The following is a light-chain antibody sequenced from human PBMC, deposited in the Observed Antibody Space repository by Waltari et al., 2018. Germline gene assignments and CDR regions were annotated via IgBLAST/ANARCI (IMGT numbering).Light chain of an antibody. CDR3: QQYNNWPPLFT. Sequence: EIVMTQSPATRSVSPGDRATLPCRASQRISNNLAWYQQKPGQAPRLLIYGASTRATGIPARFSGNRSGTEFTLTISSLQSEDFAVYYCQQYNNWPPLFTFGPGTKVDMK. J-gene: IGKJ3*01. CDR2: GAS. CDR1: QRISNN. V-gene: IGKV3D-15*01.